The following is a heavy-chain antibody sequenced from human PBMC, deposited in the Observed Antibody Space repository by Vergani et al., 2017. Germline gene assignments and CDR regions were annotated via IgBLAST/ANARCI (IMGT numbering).Heavy chain of an antibody. J-gene: IGHJ4*02. Sequence: QVQLVHSGSELKKPGASVKVSCEASGYTFTDYAMTWVRQAPGQGLEWMGWINTNTGNPTYAQGFTGRFVFSLDTSVSTAYLQINSLKAEDTAVYYCARDYLSDPDWLFGYWGQGTLVTVAS. CDR3: ARDYLSDPDWLFGY. V-gene: IGHV7-4-1*02. CDR2: INTNTGNP. D-gene: IGHD3-9*01. CDR1: GYTFTDYA.